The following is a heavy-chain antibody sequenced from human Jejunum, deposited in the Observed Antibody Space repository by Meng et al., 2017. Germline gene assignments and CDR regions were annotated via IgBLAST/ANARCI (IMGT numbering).Heavy chain of an antibody. CDR3: ALGADYYYFGMDV. CDR1: GFSVRNNF. J-gene: IGHJ6*02. CDR2: MYSGGST. Sequence: GGSLRLSCAASGFSVRNNFMSWVRQAPGEGLEWVSIMYSGGSTFYADSVQGRFIISRDNSKNTLYLQMNNLRGEDTAVYYCALGADYYYFGMDVWGQGTTVTVSS. D-gene: IGHD3-3*02. V-gene: IGHV3-66*02.